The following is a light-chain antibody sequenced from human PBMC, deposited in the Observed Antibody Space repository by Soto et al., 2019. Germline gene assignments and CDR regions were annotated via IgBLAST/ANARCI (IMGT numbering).Light chain of an antibody. CDR1: SSDVGGYNY. Sequence: QSVLTQPASVSGSPGQSITISCTGTSSDVGGYNYVSWYQQHPDKAPKLMIFDVTNRPSGVSKRFSGSKSGNTASLTISGLQAEDEAEYYCSSYTSSSTLVFGGGTKLTVL. CDR2: DVT. CDR3: SSYTSSSTLV. V-gene: IGLV2-14*03. J-gene: IGLJ2*01.